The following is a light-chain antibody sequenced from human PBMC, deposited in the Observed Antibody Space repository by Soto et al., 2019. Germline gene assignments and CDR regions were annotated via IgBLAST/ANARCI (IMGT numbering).Light chain of an antibody. Sequence: EIVMTQSPATLSVSPGERATLSCRASQTVGNNLAWYQHRPGQAPRLLIYGASTRATGIPARFSGSGSGTEFTLTISSLEPEDFAVYYCQQRSNWPPAFGQGTRLEIK. CDR3: QQRSNWPPA. V-gene: IGKV3-15*01. CDR1: QTVGNN. CDR2: GAS. J-gene: IGKJ5*01.